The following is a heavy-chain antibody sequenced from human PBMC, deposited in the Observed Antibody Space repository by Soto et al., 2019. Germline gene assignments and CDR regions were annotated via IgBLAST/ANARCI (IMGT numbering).Heavy chain of an antibody. CDR1: GFTFSSYA. D-gene: IGHD2-15*01. CDR3: ARAEYCSGGSFYPTAWFDP. J-gene: IGHJ5*02. Sequence: EVQLVESGGGLVQPGGSLRLSCAASGFTFSSYAMHWVRQAPGKGLEYVSAISSNGCTTYYANSVKGRFSISRDNSKNTLYLQMGSLRAEDLAVYYCARAEYCSGGSFYPTAWFDPWGQGTLVTVSS. V-gene: IGHV3-64*01. CDR2: ISSNGCTT.